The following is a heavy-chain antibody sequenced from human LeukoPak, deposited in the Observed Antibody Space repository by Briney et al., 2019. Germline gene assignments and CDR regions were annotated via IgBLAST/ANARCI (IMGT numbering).Heavy chain of an antibody. CDR2: IGGSGGST. CDR1: GFTFSSYA. V-gene: IGHV3-23*01. CDR3: AKRRSPGSGSYAGTPGDY. Sequence: GGSLRLSCAASGFTFSSYAMSWVRQAPGKGLEWVSAIGGSGGSTYYADSVKGRFTISRDNSKNTLYLQMNSLRAEDTAVYYCAKRRSPGSGSYAGTPGDYWGQGTLVTVSS. J-gene: IGHJ4*02. D-gene: IGHD1-26*01.